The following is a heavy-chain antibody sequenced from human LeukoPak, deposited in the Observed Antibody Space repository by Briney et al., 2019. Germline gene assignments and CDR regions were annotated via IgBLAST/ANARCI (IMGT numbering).Heavy chain of an antibody. Sequence: SETLSLTCTVSGGSISSGGYYWSWIRQHPGKGLEWIGYIYYSGNTYYNPSLKSRVTISVDTSKNQFSLKLSSVTAADTAVYYCARDGLTMIRGGHYWGQGTLVTVPS. CDR3: ARDGLTMIRGGHY. D-gene: IGHD3-10*01. CDR2: IYYSGNT. CDR1: GGSISSGGYY. V-gene: IGHV4-31*03. J-gene: IGHJ4*02.